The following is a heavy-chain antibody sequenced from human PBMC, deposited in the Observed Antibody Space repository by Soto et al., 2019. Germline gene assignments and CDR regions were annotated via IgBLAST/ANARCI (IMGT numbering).Heavy chain of an antibody. CDR3: GSTNYNPSLKSRVTISVDTSKNQFSLKLSSVTAADTAVYYCASRSRYYDFWSGYYKGAGTDAFDI. CDR2: VYPGDSDT. Sequence: GESLKISCQGSGYTFNNYWIAWVRQVPGEGLEWMGFVYPGDSDTRYSPSFQGHVTISADKSDTTAYLQWASLKASDTGIYYSGSTNYNPSLKSRVTISVDTSKNQFSLKLSSVTAADTAVYYCASRSRYYDFWSGYYKGAGTDAFDIWGQGTMVTVSS. V-gene: IGHV5-51*01. CDR1: GYTFNNYW. J-gene: IGHJ3*02. D-gene: IGHD3-10*01.